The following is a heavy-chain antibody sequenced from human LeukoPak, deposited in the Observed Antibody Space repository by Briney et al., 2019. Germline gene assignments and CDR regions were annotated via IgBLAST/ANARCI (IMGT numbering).Heavy chain of an antibody. Sequence: SETLSLTCTLSGGSLSSYYWSWVRQPPGKGLEWVGYIYYSGGHNHNPSLKSRVTISVDTSKNQFSLNLSSVTAADTAVYYCARYSSGWRSFDIWGQGTMVTVSS. CDR2: IYYSGGH. V-gene: IGHV4-59*01. D-gene: IGHD6-19*01. CDR1: GGSLSSYY. CDR3: ARYSSGWRSFDI. J-gene: IGHJ3*02.